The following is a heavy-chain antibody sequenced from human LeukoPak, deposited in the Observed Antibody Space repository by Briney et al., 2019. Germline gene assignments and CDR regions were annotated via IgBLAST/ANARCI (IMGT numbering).Heavy chain of an antibody. Sequence: SETLSLTCAVSGYSISSGYYWGWIRQPPGKGLEWIGSIYHSGSTYYNPSLKSRVTISVDTSKNQFSLKLSSVTAADTAVYYCARERDDFWSGYYPNDYWGQGTLVTVSS. J-gene: IGHJ4*02. D-gene: IGHD3-3*01. CDR2: IYHSGST. CDR3: ARERDDFWSGYYPNDY. V-gene: IGHV4-38-2*02. CDR1: GYSISSGYY.